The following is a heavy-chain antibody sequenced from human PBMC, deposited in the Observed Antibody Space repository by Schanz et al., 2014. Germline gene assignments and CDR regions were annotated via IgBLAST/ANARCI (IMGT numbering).Heavy chain of an antibody. D-gene: IGHD2-15*01. J-gene: IGHJ6*02. CDR1: GFTFNSYA. CDR2: ISHSGGSK. V-gene: IGHV3-23*01. CDR3: AKGMGYCSGGTCDGCYYYGLDV. Sequence: DVQLLESGGGLVQPGGSLRLSCAASGFTFNSYAMTWVRQAPGKGLEWVSSISHSGGSKYYADSVKGRFTISRDNSENTLYLQMNSLSADDTDVSDCAKGMGYCSGGTCDGCYYYGLDVWGQGTTVTVSS.